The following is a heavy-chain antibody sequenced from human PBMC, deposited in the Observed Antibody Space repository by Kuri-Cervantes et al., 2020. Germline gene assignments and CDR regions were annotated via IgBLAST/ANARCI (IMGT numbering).Heavy chain of an antibody. CDR1: GFTFSSYA. CDR2: ISYDGSNK. Sequence: GESLKISCAASGFTFSSYAMHWVRQAPGKGLEWVAVISYDGSNKYYADSVKGRFTISRDNSKNTLYLQMNSLRAEDTAVYYCARWGGADDYGDYDWGFAFDIWGQGTMVTVSS. V-gene: IGHV3-30-3*01. D-gene: IGHD4-17*01. J-gene: IGHJ3*02. CDR3: ARWGGADDYGDYDWGFAFDI.